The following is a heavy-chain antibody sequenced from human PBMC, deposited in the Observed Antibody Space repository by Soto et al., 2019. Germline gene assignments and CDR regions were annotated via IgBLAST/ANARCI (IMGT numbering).Heavy chain of an antibody. Sequence: SETLSLTCTVSGGSISSYYWSWIRQPPGKGLEWIGYIYYSGSTNYNPSLKSRVTISVDTSKNQFSLKLSSVTAADTAVYYCARGSIYYYYYMDVWGKGTTVTVSS. V-gene: IGHV4-59*01. CDR2: IYYSGST. CDR3: ARGSIYYYYYMDV. CDR1: GGSISSYY. J-gene: IGHJ6*03.